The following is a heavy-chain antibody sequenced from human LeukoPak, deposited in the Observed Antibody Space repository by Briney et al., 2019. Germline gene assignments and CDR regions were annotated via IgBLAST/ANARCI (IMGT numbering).Heavy chain of an antibody. CDR2: ISGSGGST. Sequence: GGSLRLSCAASGFTFSSYAMSWVRQAPGKGLEWVSAISGSGGSTYYADSVKGRFTISRDNSKNTLYLQMNSLRAEDTAVYYCAKEAYDFWSGYDKGTSYYYMDVWGKGTTVTVSS. J-gene: IGHJ6*03. V-gene: IGHV3-23*01. CDR1: GFTFSSYA. CDR3: AKEAYDFWSGYDKGTSYYYMDV. D-gene: IGHD3-3*01.